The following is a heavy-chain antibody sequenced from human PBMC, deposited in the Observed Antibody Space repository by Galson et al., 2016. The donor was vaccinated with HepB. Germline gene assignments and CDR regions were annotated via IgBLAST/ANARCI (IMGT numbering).Heavy chain of an antibody. CDR1: GYTFVSYT. CDR3: ARQRLGYSGFGVPLRYFDY. D-gene: IGHD5-12*01. CDR2: ISAGNGNT. J-gene: IGHJ4*02. Sequence: SVKVSCKASGYTFVSYTVHWVRQAPGHRLEWMGWISAGNGNTRYSQHFQDRVTMTRETSASIVYRELSSLRSEDTAVYYCARQRLGYSGFGVPLRYFDYWGQGVQVTVSS. V-gene: IGHV1-3*01.